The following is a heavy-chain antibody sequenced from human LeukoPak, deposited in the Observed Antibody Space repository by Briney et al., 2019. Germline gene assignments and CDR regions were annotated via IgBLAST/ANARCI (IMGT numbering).Heavy chain of an antibody. Sequence: GGSLRLSCAASGFTFSDYYMSWIRQAPGKGLEWVSYISSSISYTNYADSVKGRFTISRDNAKNSLYLQMNSLRAEDTAVYYCARAQRYCSGGSCYFDYWGQGTLVTVSS. V-gene: IGHV3-11*06. CDR2: ISSSISYT. D-gene: IGHD2-15*01. J-gene: IGHJ4*02. CDR3: ARAQRYCSGGSCYFDY. CDR1: GFTFSDYY.